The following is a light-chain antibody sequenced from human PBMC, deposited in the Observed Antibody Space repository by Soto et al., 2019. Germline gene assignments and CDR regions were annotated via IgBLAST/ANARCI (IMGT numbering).Light chain of an antibody. CDR2: DVT. V-gene: IGLV2-14*03. J-gene: IGLJ7*01. CDR3: SSYTSSSIPV. Sequence: QSVLTQPASVSGSPGQSITISCTGSSSDIGAYNYVSWYQQHPGKAPKLLIFDVTDRPSGVSTRFSGSKSGNTASLTISGLQPEDEASYFCSSYTSSSIPVFGGGTQLTVL. CDR1: SSDIGAYNY.